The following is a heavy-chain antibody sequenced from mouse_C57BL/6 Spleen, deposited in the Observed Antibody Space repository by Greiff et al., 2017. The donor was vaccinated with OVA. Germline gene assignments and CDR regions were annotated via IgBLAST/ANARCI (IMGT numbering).Heavy chain of an antibody. V-gene: IGHV1-19*01. D-gene: IGHD1-1*01. J-gene: IGHJ2*01. Sequence: EVQGVESGPVLVKPGASVKMSCKASGYTFTDYYMNWVKQSHGKSLEWIGVINPYNGGTSYNQKFKGKATLTVDKSSSTAYMELNSLTSEDSAVYYCARSGLLHFDYWGQGTTLTVSS. CDR2: INPYNGGT. CDR1: GYTFTDYY. CDR3: ARSGLLHFDY.